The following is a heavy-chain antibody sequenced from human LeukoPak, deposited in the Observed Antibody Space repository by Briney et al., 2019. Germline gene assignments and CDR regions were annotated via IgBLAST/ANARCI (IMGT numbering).Heavy chain of an antibody. J-gene: IGHJ4*02. CDR2: ISYDGSNK. CDR3: AKSRAAVAGPFDY. V-gene: IGHV3-30*18. CDR1: GFTFSSYG. Sequence: GGSLRLSCAASGFTFSSYGMHWVRQAPGKGLEWVAVISYDGSNKYYADSVKGRFTISRDNSKNTLYLQMNSLRAEDTAVYYCAKSRAAVAGPFDYWGQGTLVTVSS. D-gene: IGHD6-19*01.